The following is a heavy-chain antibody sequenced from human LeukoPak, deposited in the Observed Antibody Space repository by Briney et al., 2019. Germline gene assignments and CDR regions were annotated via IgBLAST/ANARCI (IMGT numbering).Heavy chain of an antibody. D-gene: IGHD2-2*01. CDR2: IKQDGSEK. J-gene: IGHJ3*02. CDR1: GFTFSSYW. CDR3: ARAFAVVVPAAIFDAFDI. Sequence: GGSLRLSCAAFGFTFSSYWMSWVRQAPGKGLEWVANIKQDGSEKYYVDSVKGRFTISRDNAKKSLYLQMNSLRAEDTAVYYCARAFAVVVPAAIFDAFDIWGQGTMVTVSS. V-gene: IGHV3-7*01.